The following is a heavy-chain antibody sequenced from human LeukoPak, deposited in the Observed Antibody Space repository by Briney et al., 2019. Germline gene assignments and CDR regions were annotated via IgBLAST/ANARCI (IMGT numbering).Heavy chain of an antibody. J-gene: IGHJ4*02. CDR3: ARPGGIAAVYFDY. Sequence: GGSPRLSCAASGFTFSSYWMHWVRQAPGKGLVWVSRINSDGSSTSYADSVKGRFTISRDNAKNTLYLQMNSLRAEDTAVYYCARPGGIAAVYFDYWGQGTLVTVSS. D-gene: IGHD6-13*01. V-gene: IGHV3-74*01. CDR1: GFTFSSYW. CDR2: INSDGSST.